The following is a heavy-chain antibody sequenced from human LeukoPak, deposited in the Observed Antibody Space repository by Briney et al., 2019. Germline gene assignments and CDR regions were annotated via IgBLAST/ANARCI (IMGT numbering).Heavy chain of an antibody. CDR3: ARGMAYSSGWYYFDS. D-gene: IGHD6-19*01. Sequence: PGGSLRLSCAASGFTFSSYAMHWVRQAPGKGLEWVAVIWYDGSSKYYADSVKGRFTISRDNSNNTLYLLLHSLRAEDTALYYCARGMAYSSGWYYFDSWGQGTLVTVSS. CDR2: IWYDGSSK. V-gene: IGHV3-33*01. CDR1: GFTFSSYA. J-gene: IGHJ4*02.